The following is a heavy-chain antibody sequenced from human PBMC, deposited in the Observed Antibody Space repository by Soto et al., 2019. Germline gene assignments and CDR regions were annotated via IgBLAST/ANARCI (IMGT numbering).Heavy chain of an antibody. CDR1: GGSISSGGYY. V-gene: IGHV4-31*03. D-gene: IGHD1-26*01. J-gene: IGHJ4*02. Sequence: SETLSLTCTVSGGSISSGGYYWSWIRQHPGKGLEWIGYIYYSGSTYYNPSLKSRVTISVDTSKNQFSLKLSSVTAEDTAVYYCAREGGNYFDYWGQGTLVTVSS. CDR2: IYYSGST. CDR3: AREGGNYFDY.